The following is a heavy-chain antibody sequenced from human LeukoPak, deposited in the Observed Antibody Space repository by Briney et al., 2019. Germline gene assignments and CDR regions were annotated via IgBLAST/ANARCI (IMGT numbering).Heavy chain of an antibody. Sequence: QPSETLSLTCTVSGYSISSGYYWGWIRQPPGKGLEWIGSIYHSGSTYYNPSLKSRVTISVDTSKNQFSLKLSYVTAADTAVYYCARAPGGYGSGSRGAFDIWGQGTMVTVSS. CDR2: IYHSGST. CDR3: ARAPGGYGSGSRGAFDI. J-gene: IGHJ3*02. CDR1: GYSISSGYY. V-gene: IGHV4-38-2*02. D-gene: IGHD3-10*01.